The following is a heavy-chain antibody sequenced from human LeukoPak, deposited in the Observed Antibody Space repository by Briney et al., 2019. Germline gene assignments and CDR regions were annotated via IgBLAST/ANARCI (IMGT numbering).Heavy chain of an antibody. CDR2: INHSGST. Sequence: SETLSLTCAVCGGSFSGYYWSWIRQPPGKGLEWIGEINHSGSTNYNPSLKSRVTISVDTSKNQFSLKVSSVTAADTAVYYCARPGYSYGSSHAFDIWGQGTMVTVSS. D-gene: IGHD5-18*01. CDR3: ARPGYSYGSSHAFDI. CDR1: GGSFSGYY. J-gene: IGHJ3*02. V-gene: IGHV4-34*01.